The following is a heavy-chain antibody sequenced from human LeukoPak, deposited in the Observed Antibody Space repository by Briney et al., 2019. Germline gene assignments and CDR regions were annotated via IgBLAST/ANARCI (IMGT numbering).Heavy chain of an antibody. Sequence: SETLSLTCAVYGGSFSGYYWSWIRQPPGKGLEWIGEINHSGSTNYNPSLKSRVTISVDTSKNQFSLKLSSVTAADTAVYYCARGRRDGYNLVRSPPFDPWGQGTLVTVSS. CDR3: ARGRRDGYNLVRSPPFDP. D-gene: IGHD5-24*01. CDR1: GGSFSGYY. CDR2: INHSGST. J-gene: IGHJ5*02. V-gene: IGHV4-34*01.